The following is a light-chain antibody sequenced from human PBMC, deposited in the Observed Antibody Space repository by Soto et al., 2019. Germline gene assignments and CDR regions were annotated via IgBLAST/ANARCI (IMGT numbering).Light chain of an antibody. CDR1: QGITNW. CDR3: QQAGSFPIT. J-gene: IGKJ3*01. V-gene: IGKV1-12*01. CDR2: DAS. Sequence: IQMTQSPSSVSASVGDRVTITCRASQGITNWLAWYQQKPGKVPKLLIYDASTLQSGVPSRFSGSGSGTDFTLTIISLQPEDFATYYCQQAGSFPITFGPGTKVEIK.